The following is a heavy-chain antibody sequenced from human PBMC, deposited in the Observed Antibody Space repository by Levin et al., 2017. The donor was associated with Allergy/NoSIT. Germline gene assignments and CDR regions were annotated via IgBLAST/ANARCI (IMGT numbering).Heavy chain of an antibody. D-gene: IGHD4-11*01. CDR2: INPNSGGT. CDR3: ARRAVTTTYYYYGMDV. V-gene: IGHV1-2*06. J-gene: IGHJ6*02. CDR1: GYTFTGYY. Sequence: ASVKVSCKASGYTFTGYYMHWVRQAPGQGLEWMGRINPNSGGTNYAQKFQGRVTMTRDTSISTAYMELSRLRSDDTAVYYCARRAVTTTYYYYGMDVWGQGTTVTVSS.